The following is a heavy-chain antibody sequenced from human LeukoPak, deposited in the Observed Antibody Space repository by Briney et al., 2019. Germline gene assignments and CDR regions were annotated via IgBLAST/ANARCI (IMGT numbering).Heavy chain of an antibody. CDR2: IRTGGDST. D-gene: IGHD1-1*01. V-gene: IGHV3-23*01. J-gene: IGHJ4*02. CDR3: AKASNTWNYFDY. Sequence: GGSLRLSCAASGFTFSSYSMNWVRQAPGKGLEWVSAIRTGGDSTYYADSVKGRFTISRDNSKNTLYLQMNSLRAEDTAIYYCAKASNTWNYFDYWGQGTLVTVSS. CDR1: GFTFSSYS.